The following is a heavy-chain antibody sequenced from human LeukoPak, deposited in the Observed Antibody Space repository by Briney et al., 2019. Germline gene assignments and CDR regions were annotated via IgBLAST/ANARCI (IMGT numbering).Heavy chain of an antibody. CDR2: ISYDGSNK. V-gene: IGHV3-30-3*01. D-gene: IGHD1-7*01. CDR3: TRTFNWNFIRGFDY. Sequence: GGSLRLSCTASGFTFSNYVMHWVRQAPGKGLEWVAAISYDGSNKYYADSVKGRFSISRDNSKNTLYLQTNSLTPEDTAVYFCTRTFNWNFIRGFDYWGQGTLVTVSS. J-gene: IGHJ4*02. CDR1: GFTFSNYV.